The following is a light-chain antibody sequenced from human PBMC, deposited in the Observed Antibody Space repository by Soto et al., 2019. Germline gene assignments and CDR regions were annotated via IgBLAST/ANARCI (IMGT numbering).Light chain of an antibody. CDR1: QSILYSSNNKNY. CDR2: WAS. V-gene: IGKV4-1*01. J-gene: IGKJ4*01. CDR3: QQYYSIPPT. Sequence: LXVSLGERATINCKSSQSILYSSNNKNYLAWYQQKPGQPPKLLIYWASTRESGVPDRFSSSGSGTDFTLTISSLQAEDEAVYYCQQYYSIPPTFGGGTKVEIK.